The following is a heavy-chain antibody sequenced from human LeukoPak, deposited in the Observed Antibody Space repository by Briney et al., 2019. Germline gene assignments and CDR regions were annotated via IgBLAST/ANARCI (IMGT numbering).Heavy chain of an antibody. Sequence: SETLSLTCAVYGGSFSGYYWSWIRQPPGKGLEWIGEINHSGSTNYNPSLKSRVTISVDTSKNQFSLKLSSVTAADTAVYYCARTTYSGYDDYWGQGTLVTVSS. CDR3: ARTTYSGYDDY. CDR2: INHSGST. J-gene: IGHJ4*02. V-gene: IGHV4-34*01. D-gene: IGHD5-12*01. CDR1: GGSFSGYY.